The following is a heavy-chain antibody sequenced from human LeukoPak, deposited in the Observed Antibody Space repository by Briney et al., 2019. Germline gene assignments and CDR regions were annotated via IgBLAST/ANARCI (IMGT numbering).Heavy chain of an antibody. CDR1: GGSISSDY. CDR2: MYYSGST. CDR3: VKRRAGFGEGEFDY. Sequence: SETLSLICTVSGGSISSDYWSWIRQPPGKGLEWIGYMYYSGSTNYNPSLESRVTMSVDTSKNQFSLKLGSVTAADTAFYYCVKRRAGFGEGEFDYWGQGTLVTVSS. J-gene: IGHJ4*02. V-gene: IGHV4-59*12. D-gene: IGHD3-10*01.